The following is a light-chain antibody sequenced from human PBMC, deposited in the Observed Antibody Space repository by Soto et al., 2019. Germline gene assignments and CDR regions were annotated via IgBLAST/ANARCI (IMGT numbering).Light chain of an antibody. J-gene: IGKJ5*01. CDR3: QQYKNWPAIT. V-gene: IGKV3D-15*01. CDR1: RSVSSN. Sequence: EIVMTQSPATLSVSPGERATLSCRASRSVSSNLAWYQQKPGQAPRLLISGPSTRATGIPARFSGRGSGTEFTLTISSLQSEDFAIYYCQQYKNWPAITFGQGTLLEIK. CDR2: GPS.